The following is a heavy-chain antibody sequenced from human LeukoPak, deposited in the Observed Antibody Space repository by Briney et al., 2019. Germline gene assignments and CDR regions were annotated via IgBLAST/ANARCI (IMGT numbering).Heavy chain of an antibody. J-gene: IGHJ4*02. CDR1: GGSISSGDYY. V-gene: IGHV4-30-4*01. CDR2: IYYSGST. Sequence: SETLSLTCTVSGGSISSGDYYWSWIRQPPGKGLEWIGYIYYSGSTYYNPSLKSRVTISVDTSKNQFSLKLSSVTAADTAVYYCARSPVSQLWWSYFDYWGRGTLVTVSS. D-gene: IGHD5-18*01. CDR3: ARSPVSQLWWSYFDY.